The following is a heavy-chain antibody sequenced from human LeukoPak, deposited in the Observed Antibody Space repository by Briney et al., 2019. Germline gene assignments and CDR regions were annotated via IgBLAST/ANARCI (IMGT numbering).Heavy chain of an antibody. J-gene: IGHJ4*02. Sequence: GGFLRLSCAASGFIFSDYHMSWIRQAPGKGLEWLSYISPGGGMTYFADSVKGRFTISRDNARNSLSLQMNSLTAEDTAVYYCAGGRDIAVAGPGGYFDYWGQGTLVTVSS. CDR3: AGGRDIAVAGPGGYFDY. CDR1: GFIFSDYH. CDR2: ISPGGGMT. V-gene: IGHV3-11*01. D-gene: IGHD6-19*01.